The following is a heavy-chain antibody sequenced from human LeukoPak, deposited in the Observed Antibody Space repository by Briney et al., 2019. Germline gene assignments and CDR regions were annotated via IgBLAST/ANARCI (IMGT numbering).Heavy chain of an antibody. V-gene: IGHV1-8*01. J-gene: IGHJ4*02. Sequence: GASVKVSCKASGYTFTSYDINWVRQATGQGLEWMGWMNPNSGNTGYAQKFQGRVTMTRNTSISTAYMELSSLRSEDTAVCYCARGGTMVRGVIESFDYWGQGTLVTVSS. CDR3: ARGGTMVRGVIESFDY. CDR2: MNPNSGNT. D-gene: IGHD3-10*01. CDR1: GYTFTSYD.